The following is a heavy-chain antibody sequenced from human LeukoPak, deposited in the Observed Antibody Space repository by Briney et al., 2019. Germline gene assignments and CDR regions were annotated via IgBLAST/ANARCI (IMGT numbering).Heavy chain of an antibody. J-gene: IGHJ4*02. CDR2: IFSGGNT. CDR3: ARDRGSGIDY. V-gene: IGHV3-53*01. Sequence: GGSLRLSCAASGFTVSSTYMSWVRQAPGKGLEWVSVIFSGGNTYYADSVKGRFTISRDNSKNTLYLQTNSLRAEDTAVYYCARDRGSGIDYWGQGTLVTVSS. CDR1: GFTVSSTY. D-gene: IGHD1-26*01.